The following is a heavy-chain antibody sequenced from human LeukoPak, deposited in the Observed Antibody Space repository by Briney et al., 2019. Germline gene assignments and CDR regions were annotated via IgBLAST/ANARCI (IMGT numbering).Heavy chain of an antibody. V-gene: IGHV4-59*01. J-gene: IGHJ4*02. D-gene: IGHD3-22*01. CDR3: ARASYYYDSSGYYLFDY. CDR1: GGSISSYY. Sequence: PSETLSLTCTVSGGSISSYYWGWIRQPPGKGLEWIGYIYYSGSTNYNPSLKSRVTISVDTSKNQFSLKLSSVTAADTAVYYCARASYYYDSSGYYLFDYWGQGTLVTVSS. CDR2: IYYSGST.